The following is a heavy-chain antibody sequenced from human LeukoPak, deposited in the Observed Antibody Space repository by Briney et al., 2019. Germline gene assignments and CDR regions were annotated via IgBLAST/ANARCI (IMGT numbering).Heavy chain of an antibody. Sequence: GGSLRLSCAASGFTFSSYSMNWVRQAPGKGLEWVSSISSSGSTIYYADSVKGRFTISRDNAKNSLYLQMNSLRAEDTAVYYCARRGNGGNSGYWGQGTLVTVSS. CDR2: ISSSGSTI. J-gene: IGHJ4*02. D-gene: IGHD2-15*01. CDR1: GFTFSSYS. CDR3: ARRGNGGNSGY. V-gene: IGHV3-48*04.